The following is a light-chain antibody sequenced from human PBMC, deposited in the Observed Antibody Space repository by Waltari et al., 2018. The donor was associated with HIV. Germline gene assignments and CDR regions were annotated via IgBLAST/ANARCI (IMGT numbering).Light chain of an antibody. V-gene: IGLV1-40*03. CDR3: QSFDSGLSAWV. CDR2: TTT. J-gene: IGLJ3*02. Sequence: QSVLTQPPSVSGAPGQRVTVSCTGHGSNIGANYDVQWYQVLPGSAPRLLIHTTTARPQGVPDRFSGSKSGASASLAITGLQAEDEGDYYCQSFDSGLSAWVFGGGTKLTVL. CDR1: GSNIGANYD.